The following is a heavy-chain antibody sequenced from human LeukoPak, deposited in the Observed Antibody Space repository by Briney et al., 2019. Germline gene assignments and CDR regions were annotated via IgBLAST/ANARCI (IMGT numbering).Heavy chain of an antibody. V-gene: IGHV1-2*02. CDR3: ARVWKGGGTIFGVGGYSY. J-gene: IGHJ4*02. Sequence: ASVKVSCKASGYTFTGYYMHWVRQAPGQGLEWMGWINPNSGGTNYAQKFQGRVTMTRDTSISTAYMELSRLRSDDTAVYYCARVWKGGGTIFGVGGYSYWGQGTLVTVSS. CDR2: INPNSGGT. CDR1: GYTFTGYY. D-gene: IGHD3-3*01.